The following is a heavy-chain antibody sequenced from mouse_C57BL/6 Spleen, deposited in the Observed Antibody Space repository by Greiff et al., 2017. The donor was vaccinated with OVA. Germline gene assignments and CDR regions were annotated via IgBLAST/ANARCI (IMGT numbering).Heavy chain of an antibody. J-gene: IGHJ4*01. CDR2: IYPGSGSN. CDR3: ARGGYGSKNYAMDY. V-gene: IGHV1-55*01. CDR1: GYTFTSYW. Sequence: QVQLQQPGAELVKPGASVKMSCKASGYTFTSYWITWVKQRPGQGLEWIGDIYPGSGSNNYNEKFKSKATLTVDTSSSTAYMQLSSLTSEDSAVYYCARGGYGSKNYAMDYWGQGTSVTVSS. D-gene: IGHD1-1*01.